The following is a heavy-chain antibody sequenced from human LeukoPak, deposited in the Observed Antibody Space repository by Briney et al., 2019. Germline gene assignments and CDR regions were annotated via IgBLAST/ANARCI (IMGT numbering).Heavy chain of an antibody. CDR2: ISSSSSYI. V-gene: IGHV3-21*01. J-gene: IGHJ5*02. CDR1: GFTFSSYS. Sequence: GGSLRLSSAASGFTFSSYSMNWVRQAPGKGLEWVSSISSSSSYIYYADSVKGRFTISRDNAKNSLYLQMNSLRAEDTAVYYCAREPTLLSWFDPWGQGTLVTVSS. CDR3: AREPTLLSWFDP.